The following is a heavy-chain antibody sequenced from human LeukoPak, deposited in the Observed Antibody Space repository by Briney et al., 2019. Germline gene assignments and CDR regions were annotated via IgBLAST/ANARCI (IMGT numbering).Heavy chain of an antibody. CDR1: GFTFSSHA. CDR2: MSGSSGIT. V-gene: IGHV3-23*01. J-gene: IGHJ6*03. Sequence: PGGSLRLSCVGSGFTFSSHAMSWVRQAPGKGLEWVSAMSGSSGITFYADSVKGRFTISRGNSNNTLYLQMNSLRPEDTAVYYCARNSVLRYLQWLVNYYMDVWGKGTTVTVSS. D-gene: IGHD3-3*01. CDR3: ARNSVLRYLQWLVNYYMDV.